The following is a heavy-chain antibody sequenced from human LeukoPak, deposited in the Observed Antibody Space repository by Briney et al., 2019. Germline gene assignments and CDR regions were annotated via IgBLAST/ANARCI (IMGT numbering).Heavy chain of an antibody. CDR3: ARGRLDSVGSLIYDSSGYYLDY. CDR2: IIPIFGTA. Sequence: SEKVSCKASGGTFSSYAISWVRQAPGQGLEWMGGIIPIFGTANYAQKSQGRVTITADESTSTAYMELSSLRSEDTAVYYCARGRLDSVGSLIYDSSGYYLDYWGQGTLVTVSS. V-gene: IGHV1-69*13. D-gene: IGHD3-22*01. J-gene: IGHJ4*02. CDR1: GGTFSSYA.